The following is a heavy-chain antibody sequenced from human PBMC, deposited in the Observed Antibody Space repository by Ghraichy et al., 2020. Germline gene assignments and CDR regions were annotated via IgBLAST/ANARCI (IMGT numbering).Heavy chain of an antibody. CDR3: AKDDGYDILTGYSDV. J-gene: IGHJ6*04. V-gene: IGHV3-23*01. D-gene: IGHD3-9*01. CDR2: ISGSGGST. CDR1: GSTFSRYA. Sequence: LSLTCAASGSTFSRYAMSWVRQAPGKGLQWVSAISGSGGSTYYADSVKGRFSISRDSSKNTLYLQMSSLRAEDTAVYYCAKDDGYDILTGYSDVWGKGTTVTVSS.